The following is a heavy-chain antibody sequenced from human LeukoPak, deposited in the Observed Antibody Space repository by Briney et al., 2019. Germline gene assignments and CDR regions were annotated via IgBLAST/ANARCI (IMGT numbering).Heavy chain of an antibody. J-gene: IGHJ3*02. CDR2: IYYSGST. CDR1: GGSISSSSYY. Sequence: SETLSLTCTVSGGSISSSSYYWGWIRQPPGKGLEWIASIYYSGSTYYNPSLKSRVTISVDTSKNQFSLKLSSVTAADTAVYYCARQGLMVYAAYAFDIWGQGTMVTVSS. CDR3: ARQGLMVYAAYAFDI. V-gene: IGHV4-39*01. D-gene: IGHD2-8*01.